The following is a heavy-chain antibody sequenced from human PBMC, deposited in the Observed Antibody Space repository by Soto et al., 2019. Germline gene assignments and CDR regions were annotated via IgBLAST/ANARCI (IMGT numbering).Heavy chain of an antibody. J-gene: IGHJ4*02. V-gene: IGHV4-39*01. CDR1: GGSISSSSYY. CDR3: ARRRTAMGPGHFDY. Sequence: KASETLSLTCTVSGGSISSSSYYWGWIRQPPGKGLEWIGSIYYSGSTYYNPSLKSRVTISVDTSKNQFSLKLSSVTAADTAVYYCARRRTAMGPGHFDYWGQGTLVTVSS. CDR2: IYYSGST. D-gene: IGHD5-18*01.